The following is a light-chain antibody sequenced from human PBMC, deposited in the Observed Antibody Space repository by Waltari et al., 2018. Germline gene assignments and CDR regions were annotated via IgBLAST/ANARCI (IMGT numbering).Light chain of an antibody. CDR3: QQYDYWPWT. CDR2: GTS. CDR1: QSVRST. V-gene: IGKV3D-15*01. J-gene: IGKJ1*01. Sequence: IVMTPSPATLSLSPGESATPSCRASQSVRSTFAWFQQKPGQPPRLLIYGTSTRATGIPARFTGSGSGTEFSLTISSLQPEDFATYYCQQYDYWPWTFGQGTRVETK.